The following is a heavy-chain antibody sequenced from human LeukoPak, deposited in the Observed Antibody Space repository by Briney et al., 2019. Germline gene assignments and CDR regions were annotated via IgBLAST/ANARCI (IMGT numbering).Heavy chain of an antibody. CDR2: INPNSGGT. J-gene: IGHJ6*03. CDR3: ARVNRLQLWYNYYYYMDV. CDR1: GYTFTDYY. D-gene: IGHD5-18*01. V-gene: IGHV1-2*02. Sequence: GASVKVSCEASGYTFTDYYMHWVRQAPGQGLEWMGWINPNSGGTNYAQKFQGRVTMTRDTSITTAYMELSRLRSDDTAVYYCARVNRLQLWYNYYYYMDVWGKGTTVTVSS.